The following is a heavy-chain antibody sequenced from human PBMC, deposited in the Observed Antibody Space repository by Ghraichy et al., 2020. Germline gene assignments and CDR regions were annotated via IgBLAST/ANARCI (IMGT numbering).Heavy chain of an antibody. CDR1: GFSVSRNY. V-gene: IGHV3-53*01. D-gene: IGHD5-12*01. J-gene: IGHJ4*02. CDR2: IYSGDST. CDR3: ARLTRSGYDPAYFDF. Sequence: GGSPRLSCAASGFSVSRNYMSWVRQAPGKGLEWVSVIYSGDSTYYADSVKGRFTISRDNSKNTLYLRMNSLSADDTAVYYCARLTRSGYDPAYFDFWGRGTLVTVSS.